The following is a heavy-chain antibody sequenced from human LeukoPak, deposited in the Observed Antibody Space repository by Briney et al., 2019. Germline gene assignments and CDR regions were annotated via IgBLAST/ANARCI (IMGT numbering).Heavy chain of an antibody. D-gene: IGHD3-22*01. V-gene: IGHV4-39*01. CDR3: ARRGSSGYYQTIVVFDR. CDR2: IYYSGST. CDR1: GGSVSSSGYY. Sequence: KISETLSLTCTVSGGSVSSSGYYWGWIRQPPGKGLEWIGSIYYSGSTYYNPSLKSRVTISVDTSKNQFSLKLTSVTAADTAVYYCARRGSSGYYQTIVVFDRWGQGTLVTVSS. J-gene: IGHJ4*02.